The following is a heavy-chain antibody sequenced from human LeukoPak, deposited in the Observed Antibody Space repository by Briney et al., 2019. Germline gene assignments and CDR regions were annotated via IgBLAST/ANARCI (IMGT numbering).Heavy chain of an antibody. Sequence: GGSLRLSCAASGFTFSSYWMHWVRQAPGKGLVWVSRINSDGSSTNYADSVKGRFTISSDNAKNTLYLQMNGLRAEDTAVYYCATSTYCSGGSCYSRTFQYWGQGTLVTVSS. CDR3: ATSTYCSGGSCYSRTFQY. CDR2: INSDGSST. D-gene: IGHD2-15*01. J-gene: IGHJ4*02. V-gene: IGHV3-74*01. CDR1: GFTFSSYW.